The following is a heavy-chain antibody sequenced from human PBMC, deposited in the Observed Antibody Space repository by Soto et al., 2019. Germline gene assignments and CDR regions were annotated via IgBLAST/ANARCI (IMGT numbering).Heavy chain of an antibody. D-gene: IGHD6-13*01. V-gene: IGHV5-51*01. CDR1: GYSFTSYW. CDR2: IYPGDSDT. J-gene: IGHJ5*02. CDR3: ASRGIAAARTGGVDIWLNP. Sequence: GESLKISCKGSGYSFTSYWIGWVRQMPGKGLEWMGIIYPGDSDTRYSPSFQGQVTISADKSISTAYLQWSSLKASDTAMYYYASRGIAAARTGGVDIWLNPWREGAQVTVTS.